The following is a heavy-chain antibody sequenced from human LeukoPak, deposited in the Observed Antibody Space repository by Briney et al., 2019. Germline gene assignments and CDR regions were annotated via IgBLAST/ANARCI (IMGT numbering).Heavy chain of an antibody. CDR3: ARGGYCGGDCYQRPDAFDI. CDR2: ISSSSSYI. CDR1: GFTFSSFT. Sequence: GGSLRLSCAASGFTFSSFTMNWVRQAPGKGLEWVSSISSSSSYIYYADSVKGRFTISRDNAKNSLYLQMNSLRAEDTAVYYCARGGYCGGDCYQRPDAFDIWGQGTLVTVSS. V-gene: IGHV3-21*01. D-gene: IGHD2-21*02. J-gene: IGHJ3*02.